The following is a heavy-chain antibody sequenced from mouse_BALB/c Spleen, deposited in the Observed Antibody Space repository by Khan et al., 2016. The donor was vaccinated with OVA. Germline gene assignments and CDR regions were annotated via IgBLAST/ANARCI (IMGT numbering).Heavy chain of an antibody. J-gene: IGHJ2*01. V-gene: IGHV3-1*02. CDR2: ISYSGST. Sequence: EVQLQESGPDLVKPSQSLSLTCTVTGYSITSGYGWNALRQFPENKLEWMGYISYSGSTNYNPSLKSRIPITRDTSKNQFFLQLNSATTEDTATYYCARTARIKYWGQGTTLTVSS. D-gene: IGHD1-2*01. CDR3: ARTARIKY. CDR1: GYSITSGYG.